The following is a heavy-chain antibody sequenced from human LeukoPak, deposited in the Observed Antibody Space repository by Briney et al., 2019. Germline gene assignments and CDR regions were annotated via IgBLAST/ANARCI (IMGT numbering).Heavy chain of an antibody. CDR2: ISAYNGNT. V-gene: IGHV1-18*01. CDR1: GYTLTSYG. CDR3: ARGIVVVPAVTWELLTPGGFDY. D-gene: IGHD2-2*01. Sequence: PEASVKVSCKASGYTLTSYGISWVRQAPGQGLEWMGWISAYNGNTNYAQKLQGRVTMTTDTSTSTAYMELRSLRSDDTAVYYCARGIVVVPAVTWELLTPGGFDYWGQGTLVTVSS. J-gene: IGHJ4*02.